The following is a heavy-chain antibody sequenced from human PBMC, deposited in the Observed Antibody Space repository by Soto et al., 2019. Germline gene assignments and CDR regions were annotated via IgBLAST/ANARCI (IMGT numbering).Heavy chain of an antibody. J-gene: IGHJ5*02. CDR3: ARVYPSVNWFDP. Sequence: SETLSLTCTVSGGSISSYYWSWIRQPPGKGLEWIGYIYYSGSTNYNPSLKSRVTISVDTSKNQFSLKLSSVTAADTAVYYCARVYPSVNWFDPWGQGTLVTVSS. CDR2: IYYSGST. CDR1: GGSISSYY. D-gene: IGHD3-10*01. V-gene: IGHV4-59*01.